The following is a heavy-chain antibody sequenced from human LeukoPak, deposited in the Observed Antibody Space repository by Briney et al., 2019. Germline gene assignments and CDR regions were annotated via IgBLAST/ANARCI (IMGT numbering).Heavy chain of an antibody. J-gene: IGHJ4*02. CDR2: ISGSGGST. V-gene: IGHV3-23*01. CDR1: GFTFSSYA. CDR3: AKDIRSTSCYYFDY. D-gene: IGHD2-2*01. Sequence: TGGSLRLSCAASGFTFSSYAMSWVRQAPGKGLEWVSAISGSGGSTYYADSVKGRFTISRDNSKNTLYLQMNSLRAEDTAVYYCAKDIRSTSCYYFDYWGQGTLVTVSS.